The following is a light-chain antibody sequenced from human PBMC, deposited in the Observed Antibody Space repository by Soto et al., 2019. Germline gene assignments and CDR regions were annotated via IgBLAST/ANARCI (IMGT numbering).Light chain of an antibody. J-gene: IGLJ2*01. V-gene: IGLV2-14*01. CDR1: SSDVGGYNY. Sequence: QSALTQPASVSGSPGQSITISCTGTSSDVGGYNYVSWYQQHPGKAPKLMIYDVSNRPSGISNRFSGSKSGNTASLTISGRQAEDGGGYYCSSYTSSRTRVVFGGGTKLTVL. CDR2: DVS. CDR3: SSYTSSRTRVV.